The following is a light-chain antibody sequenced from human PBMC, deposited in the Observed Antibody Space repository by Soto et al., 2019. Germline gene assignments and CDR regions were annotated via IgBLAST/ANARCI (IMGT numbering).Light chain of an antibody. CDR2: STD. Sequence: QAVVTQEPSLTVSPGGTVTLTCASSTGAVTSGHYANWLQQKLGQAPRALIYSTDTKHSWTPARFSGSLLGGKAALTLSGVRPEDEADYYGLLYYGGAVIFGGGTKLTVL. CDR1: TGAVTSGHY. V-gene: IGLV7-43*01. J-gene: IGLJ2*01. CDR3: LLYYGGAVI.